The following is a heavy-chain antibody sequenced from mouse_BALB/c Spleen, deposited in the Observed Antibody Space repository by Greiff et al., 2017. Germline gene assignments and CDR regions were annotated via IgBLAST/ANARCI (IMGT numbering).Heavy chain of an antibody. V-gene: IGHV14-3*02. CDR2: IDPANGNT. CDR3: ARYGSSYFDV. J-gene: IGHJ1*01. D-gene: IGHD1-1*01. Sequence: EVQRVESGAELVKPGASFKLSCTASGFNIKDTYMHWVKQRPEQGLECIGRIDPANGNTKYDPKFQGKATITADTSSNTAYLQLSSLTSEDTAVYYCARYGSSYFDVWGAGTTVTVSS. CDR1: GFNIKDTY.